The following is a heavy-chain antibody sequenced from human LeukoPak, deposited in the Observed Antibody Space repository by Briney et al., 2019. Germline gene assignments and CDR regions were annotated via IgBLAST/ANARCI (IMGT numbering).Heavy chain of an antibody. CDR3: ARDQSVRLLQTSSTYFKHVFAI. J-gene: IGHJ3*02. Sequence: ASVTVSCKSSGYTFTNYGISWVRQAPGLGLEWMGWISAYNGNTNYAQKVQGRVTMTTDTSTSTAYMELRSLRFDDTAVYYCARDQSVRLLQTSSTYFKHVFAIWGQGSMVTVSS. V-gene: IGHV1-18*01. CDR2: ISAYNGNT. D-gene: IGHD6-13*01. CDR1: GYTFTNYG.